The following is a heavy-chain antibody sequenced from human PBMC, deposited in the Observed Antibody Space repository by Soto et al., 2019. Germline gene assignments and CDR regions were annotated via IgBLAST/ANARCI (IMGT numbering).Heavy chain of an antibody. V-gene: IGHV1-69*01. CDR2: IIPIFGTA. CDR1: EGTFSSYA. Sequence: QVQLVQSGAEVKKPGSSVKVSCKASEGTFSSYAISWVRQAPGQGLEWMGGIIPIFGTANYAQRFQGRVTITADESTSTAYMELSSLRSEDTAVYYCARVHYYGSGSYSPAPFDYWGQGTLVTVSS. J-gene: IGHJ4*02. D-gene: IGHD3-10*01. CDR3: ARVHYYGSGSYSPAPFDY.